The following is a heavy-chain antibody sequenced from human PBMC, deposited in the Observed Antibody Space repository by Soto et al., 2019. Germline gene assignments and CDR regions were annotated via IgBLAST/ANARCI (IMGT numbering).Heavy chain of an antibody. V-gene: IGHV4-59*01. D-gene: IGHD1-26*01. CDR1: GVSISSYY. J-gene: IGHJ2*01. Sequence: QVQLQESGPGLVKPSETLSLTCTVSGVSISSYYWSWIRQPPGKGLEWIGYIYYSGSTNYNPSLQSRVTIPVDTSKNQFSLKLSSVTAADTAVYYCTRGWGGYFDLWGRGTLVTVSS. CDR3: TRGWGGYFDL. CDR2: IYYSGST.